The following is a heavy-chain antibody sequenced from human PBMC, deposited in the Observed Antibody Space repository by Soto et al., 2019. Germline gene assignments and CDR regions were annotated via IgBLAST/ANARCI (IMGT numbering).Heavy chain of an antibody. CDR3: AGNYQLLTY. Sequence: SETLSLTCAVYGGSFSGYYWSWIRQPPGKGLEWIGEINHSGSTNYNPSLKSRVTISVDTSKNQFSLKLSSVTAADTAVYYCAGNYQLLTYWGQGTLVTVAS. CDR2: INHSGST. V-gene: IGHV4-34*01. CDR1: GGSFSGYY. J-gene: IGHJ4*02. D-gene: IGHD2-2*01.